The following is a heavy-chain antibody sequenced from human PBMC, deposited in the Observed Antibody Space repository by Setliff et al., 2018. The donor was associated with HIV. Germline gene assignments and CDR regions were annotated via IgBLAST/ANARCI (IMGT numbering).Heavy chain of an antibody. CDR3: ARATRTGWYSLFDQ. V-gene: IGHV1-18*01. CDR1: GYTFTSYG. CDR2: ISTYNGNT. Sequence: ASVKVSCKASGYTFTSYGISWVRQAPGQGLEWVGWISTYNGNTNYAQKLQGRVTMTTDASTSTAYMELRSLRSDDTAVYYCARATRTGWYSLFDQWGQGTLVTVSS. D-gene: IGHD6-19*01. J-gene: IGHJ4*02.